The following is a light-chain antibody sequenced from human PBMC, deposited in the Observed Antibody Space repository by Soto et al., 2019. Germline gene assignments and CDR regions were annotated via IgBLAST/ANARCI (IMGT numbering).Light chain of an antibody. J-gene: IGLJ1*01. V-gene: IGLV2-14*01. Sequence: ALAQPASVSGSPGQSITISCAGTSGDIGAYNFVSWYQQHPGKAPKLMIYEVSNRPSGVSTRFSASKSGNTASLTISGLQAGDEADYFCSSYTTSSTSYVFGTGTKVTVL. CDR1: SGDIGAYNF. CDR3: SSYTTSSTSYV. CDR2: EVS.